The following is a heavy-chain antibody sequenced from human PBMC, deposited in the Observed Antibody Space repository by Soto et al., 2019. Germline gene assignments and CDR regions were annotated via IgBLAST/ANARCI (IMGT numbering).Heavy chain of an antibody. CDR2: IIPIFGTA. CDR3: ARDMRAARPGVYNWFDP. J-gene: IGHJ5*02. Sequence: SVKVSCKAAGGTFSSYAISCVLQSPLQWLDWMGGIIPIFGTANYAQKFQGRVTITADESTSTAYMELSSLRSEDTAVYYCARDMRAARPGVYNWFDPWGQGTLVTVSS. D-gene: IGHD6-6*01. CDR1: GGTFSSYA. V-gene: IGHV1-69*13.